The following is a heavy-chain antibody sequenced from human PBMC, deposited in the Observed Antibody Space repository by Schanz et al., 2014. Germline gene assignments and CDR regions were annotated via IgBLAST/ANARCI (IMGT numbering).Heavy chain of an antibody. D-gene: IGHD2-15*01. Sequence: DVQLLESGGGLIQPGGSLRLSCAASGFTFSNYAMSWVRQAPGKGLEWVSALSGSGGSTYYADSVKGRFTISRDNSKNILYLQMNSLRAEDTAVYYCAKARRKSNCSGGRCFHYSYYGMDVWGQGTTVTVSS. CDR3: AKARRKSNCSGGRCFHYSYYGMDV. V-gene: IGHV3-23*01. CDR2: LSGSGGST. CDR1: GFTFSNYA. J-gene: IGHJ6*02.